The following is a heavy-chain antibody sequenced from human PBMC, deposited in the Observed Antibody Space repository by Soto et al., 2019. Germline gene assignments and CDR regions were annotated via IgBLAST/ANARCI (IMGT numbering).Heavy chain of an antibody. D-gene: IGHD2-8*01. CDR2: IYYSGST. CDR1: GDSISSNNYY. J-gene: IGHJ4*02. V-gene: IGHV4-39*01. CDR3: ARHPGYAVPTVYATHYFNY. Sequence: QLQLQESGPGLVKPSETLSLTCTVSGDSISSNNYYCGWIRQPPGKGLEWIGSIYYSGSTYYNPSLKSRVTMSVDTSKSQFSLKLSSVTAADTAVYYRARHPGYAVPTVYATHYFNYWGQGILVTVSA.